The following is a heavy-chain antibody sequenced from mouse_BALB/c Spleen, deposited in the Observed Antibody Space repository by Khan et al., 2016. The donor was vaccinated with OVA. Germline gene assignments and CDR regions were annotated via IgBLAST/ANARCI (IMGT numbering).Heavy chain of an antibody. Sequence: QVQLQQSGAELVKPGASVKLSCKASGYTFSSYYMYWVKQRPGQGLEWLGGINPNNGGPHFNEKFKTKATLTVDKSSSIAYMHLSSVTSEDSAVYYCTRSGYGNPFAYWGQGTLVTVSP. CDR1: GYTFSSYY. J-gene: IGHJ3*01. V-gene: IGHV1S81*02. CDR3: TRSGYGNPFAY. CDR2: INPNNGGP. D-gene: IGHD2-10*02.